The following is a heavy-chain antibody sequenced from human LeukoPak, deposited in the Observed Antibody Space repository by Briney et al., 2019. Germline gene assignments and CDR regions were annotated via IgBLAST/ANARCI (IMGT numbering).Heavy chain of an antibody. CDR1: GDSVSSNSAA. CDR2: TYYRSKWYN. J-gene: IGHJ6*02. Sequence: SQTLSLTCAISGDSVSSNSAAWNWIRQSPSRGLEWLGRTYYRSKWYNDYAVSVKSRITINPDTSKHQFSLQLNSVTPEDTAVYYCARGLLWFGEREAYYGMDVWGQGTTVTVSS. V-gene: IGHV6-1*01. CDR3: ARGLLWFGEREAYYGMDV. D-gene: IGHD3-10*01.